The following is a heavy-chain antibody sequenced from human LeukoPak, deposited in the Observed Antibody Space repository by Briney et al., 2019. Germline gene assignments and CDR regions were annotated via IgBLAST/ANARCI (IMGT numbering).Heavy chain of an antibody. CDR1: EFTFSSYA. J-gene: IGHJ4*02. V-gene: IGHV3-30-3*01. CDR3: ARDYRSSSGWTVDY. Sequence: GRSLRLSCAASEFTFSSYAFHWVRQAPGKGLEWVAFISYDGSNKFYADSVKGRFTISRDNAKNSLYLQMNSLRDEDTAVYYCARDYRSSSGWTVDYWGQGTLVTVSS. D-gene: IGHD6-19*01. CDR2: ISYDGSNK.